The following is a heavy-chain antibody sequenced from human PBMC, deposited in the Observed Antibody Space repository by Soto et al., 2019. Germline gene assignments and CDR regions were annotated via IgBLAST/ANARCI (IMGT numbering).Heavy chain of an antibody. CDR3: ASLIPTPLYSFDY. Sequence: EVPLVESGGGLIQPGGSLRLSCAASGFTVSSNYMSWVRQAPGKGLEWVSVIYSGGSTYYADSVKGRFTISRDNSKHTLYLQMNSLRAEDTAVYYCASLIPTPLYSFDYWGQGTLVAVSS. V-gene: IGHV3-53*01. CDR1: GFTVSSNY. CDR2: IYSGGST. J-gene: IGHJ4*02.